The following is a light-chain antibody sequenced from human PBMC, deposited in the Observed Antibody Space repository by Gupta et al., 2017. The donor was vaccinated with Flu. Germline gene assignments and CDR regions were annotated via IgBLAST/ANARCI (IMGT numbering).Light chain of an antibody. Sequence: DIVMTQSPLSLPVTPGEPASISCRSSQSLLHSNGYNYLDWYLQKPGQSPQLLIYLGSNRASGVPDRCSGSGSGTDFTLKISRVEDEDVGVYYCMQALQTPRGFGQGTKVEIK. V-gene: IGKV2-28*01. CDR3: MQALQTPRG. CDR1: QSLLHSNGYNY. CDR2: LGS. J-gene: IGKJ1*01.